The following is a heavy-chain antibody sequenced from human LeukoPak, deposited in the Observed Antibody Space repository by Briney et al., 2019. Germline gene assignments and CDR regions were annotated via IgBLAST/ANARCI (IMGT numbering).Heavy chain of an antibody. J-gene: IGHJ3*02. CDR2: ISYDGSNK. V-gene: IGHV3-30*04. Sequence: GGSLRLSCAASGFTFSSYAMHWVRQAPGKGLEWVAVISYDGSNKYYADSVKGRFTISRDNSKNTLYLQMNSLRAEDTAVYYCAREGYCSGGSCSLDAFDIWGQGTMVTVSS. CDR3: AREGYCSGGSCSLDAFDI. D-gene: IGHD2-15*01. CDR1: GFTFSSYA.